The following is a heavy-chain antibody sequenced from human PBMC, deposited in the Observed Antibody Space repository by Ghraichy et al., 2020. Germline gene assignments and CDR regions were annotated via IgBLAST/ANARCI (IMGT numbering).Heavy chain of an antibody. D-gene: IGHD5-18*01. CDR2: INHSGST. CDR1: GGSFSGYY. CDR3: ARSGLWSSYYYYGMDV. Sequence: SETLSLTCAVYGGSFSGYYWSWIRQPPGKGLEWIGEINHSGSTNYNPSLKSRVTISVDTSKNQFSLKLSSVTAADTAVYYCARSGLWSSYYYYGMDVWGQGTTVTVSS. V-gene: IGHV4-34*01. J-gene: IGHJ6*02.